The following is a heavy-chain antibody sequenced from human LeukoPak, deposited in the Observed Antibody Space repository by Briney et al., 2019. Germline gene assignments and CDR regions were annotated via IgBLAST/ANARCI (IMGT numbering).Heavy chain of an antibody. V-gene: IGHV1-18*01. CDR3: ARGYSYGSDYYYGMDV. D-gene: IGHD5-18*01. CDR1: GYTFTSYA. J-gene: IGHJ6*02. CDR2: ISGYNGNT. Sequence: GASVKVSCKASGYTFTSYAISWVRQAPGQGLEWMGWISGYNGNTKYAQKVQGRVTMTTDTSTSTAYMGLRSLRSDDTAVYYCARGYSYGSDYYYGMDVWGQGTTVTVSS.